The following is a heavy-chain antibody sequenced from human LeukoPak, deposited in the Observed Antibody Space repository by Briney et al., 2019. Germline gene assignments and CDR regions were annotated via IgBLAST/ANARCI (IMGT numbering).Heavy chain of an antibody. CDR1: GFTFSSYW. V-gene: IGHV3-74*01. Sequence: GGSLRLSCAASGFTFSSYWMHWVRQGPGKGLVWVARINRDGSYTSYADSVKGRFTISRDNAKSTLYLQMNSLRAEDTAVYFCIKDDGNYGIDYWGQGTLVTVSS. J-gene: IGHJ4*02. CDR2: INRDGSYT. CDR3: IKDDGNYGIDY. D-gene: IGHD1-7*01.